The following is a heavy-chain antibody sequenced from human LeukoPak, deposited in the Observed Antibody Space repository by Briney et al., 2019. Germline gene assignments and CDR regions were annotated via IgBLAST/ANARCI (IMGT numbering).Heavy chain of an antibody. CDR2: ISGSGVST. J-gene: IGHJ4*02. CDR3: AKQKTVTARGTNQIDF. Sequence: GGSLRLSCVGSGFTFRSHAMSWVRQAPGKGLEWVSGISGSGVSTFYADSVKGRFTISRDNSKNTLYLQMDSLRAEDTAVYYCAKQKTVTARGTNQIDFWGQGTLVTVSS. CDR1: GFTFRSHA. V-gene: IGHV3-23*01. D-gene: IGHD4-11*01.